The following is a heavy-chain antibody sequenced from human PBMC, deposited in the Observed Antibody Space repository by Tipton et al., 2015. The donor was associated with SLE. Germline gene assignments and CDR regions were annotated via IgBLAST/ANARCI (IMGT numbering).Heavy chain of an antibody. Sequence: SLRLSCAASGFTFSSYSMNWVRQAPGKGLEWVSYISSSSSTRSYADSVKGRFTISRYNAKNSLNLQLTSLRAGDTAVNYCAIGGSSVVVPAGAFDIWGQGTMVTVSS. V-gene: IGHV3-48*01. J-gene: IGHJ3*02. CDR1: GFTFSSYS. CDR2: ISSSSSTR. CDR3: AIGGSSVVVPAGAFDI. D-gene: IGHD2-2*01.